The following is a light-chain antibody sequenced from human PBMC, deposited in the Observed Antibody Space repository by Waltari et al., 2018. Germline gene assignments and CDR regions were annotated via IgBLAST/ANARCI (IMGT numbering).Light chain of an antibody. J-gene: IGKJ4*01. CDR1: QSISDH. Sequence: EVVLTQSPVTLSLSPGERATLSCRASQSISDHLAWYQHKPGQAPRLLIYDASKRATGIPARFSGSGSGTDFTLTISRLEPDDFAVYFCQERSKWPEVTFGGGAKVEIK. V-gene: IGKV3-11*01. CDR3: QERSKWPEVT. CDR2: DAS.